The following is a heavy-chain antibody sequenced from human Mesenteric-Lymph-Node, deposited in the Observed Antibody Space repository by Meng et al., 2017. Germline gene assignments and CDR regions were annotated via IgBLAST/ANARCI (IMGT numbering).Heavy chain of an antibody. D-gene: IGHD3-10*01. CDR1: GGSISSYY. V-gene: IGHV4-59*12. CDR2: IYYSGST. J-gene: IGHJ6*02. CDR3: ARIAVVRGVIRYYYYYGMDV. Sequence: SETLSLTCTVSGGSISSYYWGWIRQPPGKGLEWIGYIYYSGSTNYNPSLKSRVTISVDTSKNQFSLKLSSVTAADTAVYYCARIAVVRGVIRYYYYYGMDVWGQGTTVTVSS.